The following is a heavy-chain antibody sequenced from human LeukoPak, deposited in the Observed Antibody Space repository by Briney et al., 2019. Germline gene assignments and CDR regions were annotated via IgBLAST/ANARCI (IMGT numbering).Heavy chain of an antibody. CDR1: GFTFSSYA. J-gene: IGHJ6*03. CDR2: IRYDGSNK. D-gene: IGHD1-26*01. V-gene: IGHV3-30*02. CDR3: AKGRGWEASYYYYYMDV. Sequence: GGSLRLSCAASGFTFSSYAMHWVRQAPGKGLEWVAFIRYDGSNKYYTDSVKGRFTISRDNSKNTLYLQMNSLRAEDTAVYYCAKGRGWEASYYYYYMDVWGKGTTVTISS.